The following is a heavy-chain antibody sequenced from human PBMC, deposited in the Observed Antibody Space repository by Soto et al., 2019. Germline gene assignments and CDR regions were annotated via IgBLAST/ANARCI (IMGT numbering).Heavy chain of an antibody. D-gene: IGHD2-2*01. CDR1: GGSISSYY. CDR2: IYYSGST. J-gene: IGHJ6*03. V-gene: IGHV4-59*08. CDR3: ARLELKNQLEGLGYYYYMDV. Sequence: SETLSLTCTVSGGSISSYYWSWIRQPPGKGLEWIGYIYYSGSTNYNPSLKSRVTISVDTSKNQFSLKLSSLTAADTAVYYCARLELKNQLEGLGYYYYMDVWGKGTTVTVSS.